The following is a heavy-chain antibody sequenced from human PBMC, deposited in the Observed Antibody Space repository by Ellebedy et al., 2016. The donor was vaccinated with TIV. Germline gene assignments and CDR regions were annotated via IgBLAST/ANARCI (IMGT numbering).Heavy chain of an antibody. D-gene: IGHD2-8*02. J-gene: IGHJ6*02. Sequence: SETLSLTXTVSGGSVSSGSYYWSWIRQPPGKGLEWIGFIYYSGSTYYNPSLKSRVTISVDTSKNQFSLKLSSVTAADTAVYYCARDPGGMDVWGQGTTVTVSS. CDR1: GGSVSSGSYY. CDR2: IYYSGST. V-gene: IGHV4-61*01. CDR3: ARDPGGMDV.